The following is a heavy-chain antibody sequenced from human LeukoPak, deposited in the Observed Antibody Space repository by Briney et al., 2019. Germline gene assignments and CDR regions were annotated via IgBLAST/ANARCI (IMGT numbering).Heavy chain of an antibody. V-gene: IGHV1-2*02. CDR1: GSTFTGYY. CDR2: INPNSGGT. Sequence: ASVKVSCKASGSTFTGYYMHWVRQAPGQGLEWMGWINPNSGGTNYAQKFQGRVTMTRDTSISTAYMELSRLRSDDTAVYYCARDFWSGYYPYYYYGMDVWGQGTTVTVSS. CDR3: ARDFWSGYYPYYYYGMDV. D-gene: IGHD3-3*01. J-gene: IGHJ6*02.